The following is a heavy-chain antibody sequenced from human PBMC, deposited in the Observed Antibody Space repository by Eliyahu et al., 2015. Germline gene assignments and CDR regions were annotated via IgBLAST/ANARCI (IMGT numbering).Heavy chain of an antibody. V-gene: IGHV4-34*01. J-gene: IGHJ6*02. D-gene: IGHD4-23*01. CDR3: ARVRRWQLRYGMDV. CDR2: INHSGST. Sequence: QVQLQQWGAGLLKPSETLSLTCAVYGGSFRGYYWSWIRQPPGKGLEWIGEINHSGSTNYNPSLKSRVTISVDTSKNQFSLKLSSVTAADTAVYYCARVRRWQLRYGMDVWGQGTTVTVSS. CDR1: GGSFRGYY.